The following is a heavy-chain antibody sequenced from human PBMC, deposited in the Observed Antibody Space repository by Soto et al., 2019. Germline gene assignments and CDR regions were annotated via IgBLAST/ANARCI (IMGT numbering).Heavy chain of an antibody. CDR1: GYTFT. Sequence: ASVNASCKASGYTFTSWVRQAPGQRLEWMGWINVGNGNTKYSQRFQGRVTITRDTSASTAYMELSSLISEDTGVYYCASGTPLYGLDIWGQGTMVTVSS. V-gene: IGHV1-3*01. CDR2: INVGNGNT. D-gene: IGHD1-1*01. CDR3: ASGTPLYGLDI. J-gene: IGHJ3*02.